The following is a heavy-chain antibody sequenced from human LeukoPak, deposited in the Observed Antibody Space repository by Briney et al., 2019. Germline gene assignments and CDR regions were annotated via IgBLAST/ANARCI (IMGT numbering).Heavy chain of an antibody. D-gene: IGHD4-23*01. CDR3: ARETTVGRVW. CDR1: GFTFSSYS. Sequence: GGSLRLSCAASGFTFSSYSMNWVRQAPGKGLEWVSSISSSSSHIYYADSVKGRFTIPRDNAKNSLYLQMNSLRAEDTAVDYCARETTVGRVWRGQGTLVTVSS. CDR2: ISSSSSHI. V-gene: IGHV3-21*01. J-gene: IGHJ4*02.